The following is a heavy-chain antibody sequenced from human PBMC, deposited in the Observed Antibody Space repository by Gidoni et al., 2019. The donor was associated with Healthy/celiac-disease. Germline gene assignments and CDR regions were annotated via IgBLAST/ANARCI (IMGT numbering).Heavy chain of an antibody. CDR3: ARGRGYSYGADAFDI. D-gene: IGHD5-18*01. V-gene: IGHV4-34*01. CDR2: INHSGST. J-gene: IGHJ3*02. Sequence: QVQLQQWGAGLLKPSETLSLTCAVDGGSFSGYYWSWIRQPPGKGLAWIGEINHSGSTNYNPSLKSRVTISVDTSKNQFSLKLSPVTAADTAVYYCARGRGYSYGADAFDIWGQGTMVTVSS. CDR1: GGSFSGYY.